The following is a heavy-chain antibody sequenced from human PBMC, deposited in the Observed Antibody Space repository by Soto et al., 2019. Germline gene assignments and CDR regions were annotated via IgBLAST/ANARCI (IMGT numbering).Heavy chain of an antibody. D-gene: IGHD6-13*01. V-gene: IGHV3-23*01. CDR3: AKLSWAINWFDP. CDR2: ISGSGGST. Sequence: PGGSLRLSCAASGFTFSSYAMSWVRQAPGKGLDWVSAISGSGGSTYYADSVKGRFTISRDNSKNTLYLQMNSLRAEDTAVYYCAKLSWAINWFDPWGQGTLVTVSS. CDR1: GFTFSSYA. J-gene: IGHJ5*02.